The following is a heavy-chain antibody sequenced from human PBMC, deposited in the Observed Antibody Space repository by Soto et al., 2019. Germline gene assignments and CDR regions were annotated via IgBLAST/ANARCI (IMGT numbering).Heavy chain of an antibody. CDR1: GFTVSSNY. V-gene: IGHV3-53*01. Sequence: GGSLRLSCAASGFTVSSNYMSWVRQAPGKGLEWVSVIYSGGSTYYADSVKGRFTISRDNSNNTLYLQMNSLRAEDTAVYYCAIGFILVVAANTRLSYAFDIWGQGTMVTVPS. J-gene: IGHJ3*02. D-gene: IGHD2-15*01. CDR3: AIGFILVVAANTRLSYAFDI. CDR2: IYSGGST.